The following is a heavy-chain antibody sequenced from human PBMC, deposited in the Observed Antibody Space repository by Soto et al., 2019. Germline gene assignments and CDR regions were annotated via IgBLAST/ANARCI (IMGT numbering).Heavy chain of an antibody. V-gene: IGHV4-34*01. CDR3: ARGRPHCSGGSCYKDAFDI. CDR2: INHSGST. D-gene: IGHD2-15*01. J-gene: IGHJ3*02. CDR1: GGSFSGYY. Sequence: PSETLSLTCAVSGGSFSGYYWSGIRQPPGKGLEWIGEINHSGSTNYNPSLKSRVTISVDTSKNQSSLKLSSVTAADTAVYYCARGRPHCSGGSCYKDAFDIWGQGTMVT.